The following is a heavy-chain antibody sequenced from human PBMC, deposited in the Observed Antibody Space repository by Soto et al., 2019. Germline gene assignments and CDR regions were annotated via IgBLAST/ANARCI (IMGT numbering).Heavy chain of an antibody. D-gene: IGHD2-2*01. J-gene: IGHJ6*02. CDR2: TYYRSKWYN. Sequence: SPTLSLTCAISGDSVSSNSAAWNWIRQSPSRGLEWLGRTYYRSKWYNDYAVSVKSRITINPDTSKNQFSLQLNSVTPEDTAVYYCERIRSSNSAKEYYYHYGRDVWCQGTTVTVSS. V-gene: IGHV6-1*01. CDR1: GDSVSSNSAA. CDR3: ERIRSSNSAKEYYYHYGRDV.